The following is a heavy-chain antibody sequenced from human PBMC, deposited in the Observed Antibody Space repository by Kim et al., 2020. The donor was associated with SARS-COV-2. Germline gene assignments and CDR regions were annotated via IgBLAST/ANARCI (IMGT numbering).Heavy chain of an antibody. J-gene: IGHJ4*02. CDR3: ARTGVGSGWYYFDY. CDR2: IYYSGST. CDR1: GGSISSSSYY. V-gene: IGHV4-39*01. D-gene: IGHD6-19*01. Sequence: SETLSLTCTVSGGSISSSSYYWGWIRQPPGKGLEWIGSIYYSGSTYYNPSLKSRVTISVDTSKNQFSLKLSSVTAADTAVYYCARTGVGSGWYYFDYWGQGTLVTVSS.